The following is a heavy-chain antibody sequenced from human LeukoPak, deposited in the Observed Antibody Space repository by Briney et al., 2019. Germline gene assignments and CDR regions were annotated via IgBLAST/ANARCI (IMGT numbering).Heavy chain of an antibody. V-gene: IGHV4-59*12. Sequence: SETLSLTCTVSGGSISSYYWSWIRQPPGKGLEWIGYIYYSGSTNYNPSLKSRVTISLDKSKNQVSLKLNSVTAADTAVYYCARALGAFDIWGQGTMVTVSS. CDR1: GGSISSYY. J-gene: IGHJ3*02. CDR3: ARALGAFDI. CDR2: IYYSGST.